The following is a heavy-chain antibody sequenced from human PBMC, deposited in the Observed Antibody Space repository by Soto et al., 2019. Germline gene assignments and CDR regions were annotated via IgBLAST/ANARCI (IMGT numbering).Heavy chain of an antibody. J-gene: IGHJ4*02. CDR2: IDLSESYT. Sequence: PGESLKISCKGSGYSFTSYWISWVRQMPGKGQEWMGRIDLSESYTTYNPSFQGHVTFSADKSITTAYLQWRSLEASDTAIYYCATQGLTTYYFGYWGQGTLVTVSS. V-gene: IGHV5-10-1*01. CDR1: GYSFTSYW. CDR3: ATQGLTTYYFGY.